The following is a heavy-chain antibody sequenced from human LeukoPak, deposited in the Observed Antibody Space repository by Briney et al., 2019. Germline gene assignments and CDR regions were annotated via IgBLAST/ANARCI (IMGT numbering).Heavy chain of an antibody. CDR1: GFTFRTYS. J-gene: IGHJ3*02. V-gene: IGHV3-21*01. D-gene: IGHD3-22*01. CDR2: ISSSSRYI. CDR3: ARDLSLYDSIPDAFDI. Sequence: PGGSLRLSCAASGFTFRTYSMNWVRQAPGKGLEWVSSISSSSRYIYYAASVKGRFTISRDNAKNSLYLQMNSLRADDTAVYFCARDLSLYDSIPDAFDIWGQGTMVTVSS.